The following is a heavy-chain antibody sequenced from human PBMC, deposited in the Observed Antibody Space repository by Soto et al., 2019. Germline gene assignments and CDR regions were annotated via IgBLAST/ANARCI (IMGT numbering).Heavy chain of an antibody. V-gene: IGHV3-11*03. D-gene: IGHD6-13*01. Sequence: GGSLRLSCAASEFTVSAYYMAWIRQAPGKGLDWISYISGDSRYTNYADSVKGRFTVSRDNAKNSLYLQMNSLTVEDTAVYFCATGQQVRMADIWGQGTMVTVSS. CDR1: EFTVSAYY. CDR3: ATGQQVRMADI. CDR2: ISGDSRYT. J-gene: IGHJ3*02.